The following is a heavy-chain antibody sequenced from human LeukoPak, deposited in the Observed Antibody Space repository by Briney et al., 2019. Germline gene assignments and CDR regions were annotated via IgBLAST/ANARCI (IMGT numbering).Heavy chain of an antibody. Sequence: GGSLRLSCAASGFTFSSYGMHWVRQAPGKGLEWVAVIWYDGSNKYYADSVKGRFTISRDNSKNTLYLQMNSLRAEDTAVYYCARDPGSGYRYYYYYGMDVWGQGTTVTVSS. D-gene: IGHD3-22*01. V-gene: IGHV3-33*01. CDR1: GFTFSSYG. J-gene: IGHJ6*02. CDR2: IWYDGSNK. CDR3: ARDPGSGYRYYYYYGMDV.